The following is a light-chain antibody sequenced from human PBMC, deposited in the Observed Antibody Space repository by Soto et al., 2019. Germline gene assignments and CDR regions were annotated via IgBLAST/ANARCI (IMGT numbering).Light chain of an antibody. J-gene: IGKJ1*01. Sequence: IQLTQSPSFLSAPVGGRVTITCRASQSISSWLAWYQQKPGKAPKLLIYEASSLESGVPSRFSGSGSGTEFTLTISSLQSEDFALYHCQQYNDWPQTFGQGTKV. CDR1: QSISSW. V-gene: IGKV1-5*03. CDR3: QQYNDWPQT. CDR2: EAS.